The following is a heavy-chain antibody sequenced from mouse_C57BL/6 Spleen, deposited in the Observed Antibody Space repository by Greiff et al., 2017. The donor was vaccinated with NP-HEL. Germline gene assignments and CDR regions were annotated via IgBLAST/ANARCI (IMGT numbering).Heavy chain of an antibody. CDR3: ARTGTQGYAMDY. V-gene: IGHV1-82*01. CDR2: IYPGDGDT. CDR1: GYAFSSSW. Sequence: VKLMESGPELVKPGASVKISCKASGYAFSSSWMNWVKQRPGKGLEWIGRIYPGDGDTNYNGKFKGKATLTADKTSSTAYMQLSSLTSEDSAVYFCARTGTQGYAMDYWGQGTSVTVAS. D-gene: IGHD4-1*01. J-gene: IGHJ4*01.